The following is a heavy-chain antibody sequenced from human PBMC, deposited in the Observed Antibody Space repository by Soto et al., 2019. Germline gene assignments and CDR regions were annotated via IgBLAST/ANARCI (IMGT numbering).Heavy chain of an antibody. J-gene: IGHJ5*02. V-gene: IGHV4-34*01. CDR1: GGSFSGYY. D-gene: IGHD3-22*01. CDR3: AREVRDSSGYYYAGTYWFDP. Sequence: SETLSLTCAVYGGSFSGYYWSWIRQPPGKGLEWIGEINHSGSTNYNPSLKSRVTISVDTSKNQFSLKLSSVTAADTAVYYCAREVRDSSGYYYAGTYWFDPWGQGALVTVSS. CDR2: INHSGST.